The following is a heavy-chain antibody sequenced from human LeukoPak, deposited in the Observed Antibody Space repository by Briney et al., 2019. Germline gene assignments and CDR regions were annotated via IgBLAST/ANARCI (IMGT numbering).Heavy chain of an antibody. J-gene: IGHJ3*02. Sequence: GGSLRLSCAASGFTFSSYSMNWVRQAPGKGLEWVSYISSSSSPIYYADSVKGRFTISRDNAKNSLYLQMNSLRAEDTAVYYCARVMRYCSSTSCYEDAFDIWGQGTMVIVSS. D-gene: IGHD2-2*01. CDR2: ISSSSSPI. V-gene: IGHV3-48*01. CDR3: ARVMRYCSSTSCYEDAFDI. CDR1: GFTFSSYS.